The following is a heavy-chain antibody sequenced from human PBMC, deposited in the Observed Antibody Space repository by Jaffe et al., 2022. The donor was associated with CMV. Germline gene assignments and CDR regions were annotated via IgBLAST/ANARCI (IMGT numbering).Heavy chain of an antibody. Sequence: QVQLVQSGAEVKKPGASVKVSCKASGYTFTDYYIHWVRQAPGAGLEWMGYINPHSGGTKFAQKFQGRVTMTGDTSIRTVYMELSGLRSDDTAVYFCTRDYDGYRPYDYWGQGTLVTVSS. D-gene: IGHD3-16*01. V-gene: IGHV1-2*02. CDR2: INPHSGGT. CDR3: TRDYDGYRPYDY. J-gene: IGHJ4*02. CDR1: GYTFTDYY.